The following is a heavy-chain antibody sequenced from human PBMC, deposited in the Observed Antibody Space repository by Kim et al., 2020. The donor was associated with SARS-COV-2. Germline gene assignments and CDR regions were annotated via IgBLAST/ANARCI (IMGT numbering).Heavy chain of an antibody. Sequence: SETLSLTCTVSGGSVSSGSYYWSWIRQPPGKGLEWIGYIYYSGSTNYNPSLKSRVTISVDTSKNQFSLKLSSVTAADTAVYYCARVSKSRGRYYDSSVDPHYYYGMDVWGQGTTVTVSS. CDR1: GGSVSSGSYY. V-gene: IGHV4-61*01. CDR2: IYYSGST. CDR3: ARVSKSRGRYYDSSVDPHYYYGMDV. J-gene: IGHJ6*02. D-gene: IGHD3-22*01.